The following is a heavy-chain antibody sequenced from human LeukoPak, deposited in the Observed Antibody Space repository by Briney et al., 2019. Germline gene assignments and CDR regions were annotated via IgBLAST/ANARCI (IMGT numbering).Heavy chain of an antibody. V-gene: IGHV1-18*01. CDR1: GYTFTPHG. D-gene: IGHD4-11*01. Sequence: ASVKVSCKTSGYTFTPHGTSWGRRAPGHGLGGLGWISTGKGDTNYAQKFKGRLTMTTDRSTSTAYMELRSLSSDDTAVYYCARDWPTVITDYWGQGTLVTVSS. CDR3: ARDWPTVITDY. CDR2: ISTGKGDT. J-gene: IGHJ4*02.